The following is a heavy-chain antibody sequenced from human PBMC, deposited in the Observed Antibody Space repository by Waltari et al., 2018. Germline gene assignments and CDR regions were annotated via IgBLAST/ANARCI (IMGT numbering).Heavy chain of an antibody. CDR2: INPNRGGT. CDR1: GYTFTGYY. Sequence: QVQLVQSGAEVKKPGASVKVSCKASGYTFTGYYMHWVRQAPGQGLEWMGWINPNRGGTNYAQKFQGRVTMTRDTSISTAYMELSRLRSDDTAVYYCARATSSTSCYLKNWGQGTLVTVSS. CDR3: ARATSSTSCYLKN. V-gene: IGHV1-2*02. D-gene: IGHD2-2*01. J-gene: IGHJ4*02.